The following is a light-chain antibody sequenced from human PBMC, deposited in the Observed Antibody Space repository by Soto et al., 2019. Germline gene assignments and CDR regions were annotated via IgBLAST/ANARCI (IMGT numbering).Light chain of an antibody. CDR2: EVS. CDR3: SSYAATVYV. CDR1: SSDVGGYNY. V-gene: IGLV2-8*01. J-gene: IGLJ1*01. Sequence: QSVLTQPASVSGSPGQSITISCTGTSSDVGGYNYVSWYQQHPGKVPKLIMYEVSKRPTGVPDRFSGSKSGNTASLTVSWLQADDEADYYCSSYAATVYVFGTGTKVTVL.